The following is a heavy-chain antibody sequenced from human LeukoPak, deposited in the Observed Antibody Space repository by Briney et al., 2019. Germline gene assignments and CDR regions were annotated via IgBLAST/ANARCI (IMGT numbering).Heavy chain of an antibody. CDR1: GFTFSNSA. CDR2: LCVSGSTQ. Sequence: PGGSLRLSCAASGFTFSNSAISWVRQPPGKGLDWVSTLCVSGSTQYFADSVKGRFNLIRDNAKDTLYPEMNSLRGEGTGVYYCGKGIYRSGWSYFDYWGHGTLVSVSS. V-gene: IGHV3-23*01. D-gene: IGHD6-19*01. J-gene: IGHJ4*01. CDR3: GKGIYRSGWSYFDY.